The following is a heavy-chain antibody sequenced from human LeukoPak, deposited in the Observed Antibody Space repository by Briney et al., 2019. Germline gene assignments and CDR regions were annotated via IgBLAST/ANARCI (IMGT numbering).Heavy chain of an antibody. D-gene: IGHD5-12*01. CDR2: IIPIVNMV. J-gene: IGHJ4*02. CDR1: GDVFSTYV. Sequence: SVKVSCKASGDVFSTYVFTWVRQAPGQGLEWMGRIIPIVNMVDYAEEFQGRVSITADKSTSTAYMEVSGLRPEDTAVYYCARRIGERFSAHEYFDSWGQGTQVTVSS. CDR3: ARRIGERFSAHEYFDS. V-gene: IGHV1-69*04.